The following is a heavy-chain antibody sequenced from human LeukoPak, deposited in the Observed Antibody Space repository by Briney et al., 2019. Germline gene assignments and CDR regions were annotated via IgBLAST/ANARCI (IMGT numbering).Heavy chain of an antibody. J-gene: IGHJ3*02. CDR3: VRDSTLDI. CDR1: GGSISSGSYY. CDR2: IYTSGST. V-gene: IGHV4-61*02. Sequence: PSQTLSLTCTVSGGSISSGSYYWTWLRQPAGKGLEWIGRIYTSGSTNYNPSLKSRVTISLDTSKNQFSLKLSSVTAADTAVYCCVRDSTLDIWGQGTMVTVSS.